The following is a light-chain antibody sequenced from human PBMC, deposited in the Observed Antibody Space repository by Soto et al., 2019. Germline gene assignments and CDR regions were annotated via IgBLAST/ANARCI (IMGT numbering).Light chain of an antibody. V-gene: IGKV3-15*01. CDR3: QQYNNWHPIT. CDR2: GAS. CDR1: QSVSSN. J-gene: IGKJ5*01. Sequence: EMVRTLSPATLYFSPGERATLSCRASQSVSSNLACYQQKPGQAPRLLIYGASTRANGIPARFSGSGSGTAFTLTISSLLSEDFATYYCQQYNNWHPITFGQGTRLE.